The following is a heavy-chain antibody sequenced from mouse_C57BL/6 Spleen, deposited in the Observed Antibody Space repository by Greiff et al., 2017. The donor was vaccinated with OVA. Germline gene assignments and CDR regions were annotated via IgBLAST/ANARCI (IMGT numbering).Heavy chain of an antibody. CDR3: ARRGVKYYFDY. Sequence: VQLQQPGAELVRPGTSVKLSCKASGYTFTSYWMHWVKQRPGQGLEWIGVIDPSDSYTNYNPKFKGKATLTVDTSSSTAYMQLSSLTSEDSAVYYCARRGVKYYFDYWGQGTTLTVSS. D-gene: IGHD2-12*01. CDR2: IDPSDSYT. J-gene: IGHJ2*01. V-gene: IGHV1-59*01. CDR1: GYTFTSYW.